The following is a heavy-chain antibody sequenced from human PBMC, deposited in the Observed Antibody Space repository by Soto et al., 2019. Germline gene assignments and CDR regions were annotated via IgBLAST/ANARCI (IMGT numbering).Heavy chain of an antibody. V-gene: IGHV1-18*01. D-gene: IGHD2-8*01. CDR1: GYTFTSYG. Sequence: GASVKVSRKASGYTFTSYGISWVRQAPGQGLEWMGWISAYNGNTNYAQKLQGRVTMTTDTSTSTAYMELRSLRSDDTAVYYCARDLGIVLMVYAVPRFDYWGQGTLVTVSS. CDR2: ISAYNGNT. CDR3: ARDLGIVLMVYAVPRFDY. J-gene: IGHJ4*02.